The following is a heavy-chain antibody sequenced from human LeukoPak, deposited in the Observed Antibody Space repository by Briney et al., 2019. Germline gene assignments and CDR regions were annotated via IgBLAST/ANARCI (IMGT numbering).Heavy chain of an antibody. D-gene: IGHD3-22*01. CDR2: ISSGSSFI. V-gene: IGHV3-21*01. CDR1: GFTFSTYS. CDR3: ARESSGYFY. Sequence: GGSLRLSCAASGFTFSTYSMNWVRQAPGKGLEWVSSISSGSSFIYYADSVKGRFTISRDNAKNSLFLQMNSLRAEDTAVYYCARESSGYFYWGQGALVTVSS. J-gene: IGHJ4*02.